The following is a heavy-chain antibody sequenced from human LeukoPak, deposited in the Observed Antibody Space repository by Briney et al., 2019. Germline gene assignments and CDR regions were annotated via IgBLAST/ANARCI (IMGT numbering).Heavy chain of an antibody. J-gene: IGHJ6*03. Sequence: SETLSLTCAVSGGSVSSSSYYWGWIRQPPGKGLEWIGSIHYSGSTNYNPSLKSRVTISVDTSKNQFSLKLSSVTAADTAVYYCARGYCSGGSCYSYYYYNYMDVWGKGTTVTVSS. CDR1: GGSVSSSSYY. D-gene: IGHD2-15*01. V-gene: IGHV4-39*07. CDR2: IHYSGST. CDR3: ARGYCSGGSCYSYYYYNYMDV.